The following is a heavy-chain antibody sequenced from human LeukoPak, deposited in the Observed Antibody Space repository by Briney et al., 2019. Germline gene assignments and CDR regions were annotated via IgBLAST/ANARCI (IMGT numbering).Heavy chain of an antibody. J-gene: IGHJ6*02. CDR1: GGSISSGDYY. CDR3: ASQYDILTGSYGMDV. CDR2: IYYSGST. Sequence: SETLSLTCTVSGGSISSGDYYWSWIRQPPGKGLEWIGYIYYSGSTYYNPSLKSRVTISVDTSKNQFSLKLSSVTAADTAVYYCASQYDILTGSYGMDVWGQGTTVTVSS. D-gene: IGHD3-9*01. V-gene: IGHV4-30-4*01.